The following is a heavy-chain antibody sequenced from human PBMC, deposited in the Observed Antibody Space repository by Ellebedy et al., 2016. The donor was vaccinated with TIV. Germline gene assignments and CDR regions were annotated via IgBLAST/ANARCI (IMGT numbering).Heavy chain of an antibody. D-gene: IGHD1-26*01. Sequence: GGSLRLSXAVSGFTFTYHAMNWVRQAPGKGLEWLSYISGGGSPIFYADSVKGRFTISSDNAKNSLFLQMDSLRAEDTAVYYCATGPRRGYSGSTGFYYGMDVWGQGTTVTVSS. V-gene: IGHV3-48*04. J-gene: IGHJ6*02. CDR2: ISGGGSPI. CDR3: ATGPRRGYSGSTGFYYGMDV. CDR1: GFTFTYHA.